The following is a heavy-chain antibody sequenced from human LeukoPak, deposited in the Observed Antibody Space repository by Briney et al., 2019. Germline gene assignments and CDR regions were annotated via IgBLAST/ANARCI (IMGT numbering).Heavy chain of an antibody. V-gene: IGHV4-39*01. D-gene: IGHD4-17*01. J-gene: IGHJ3*02. Sequence: PSEALSLTCAVYGGSFSGYYWGWIRQPPGKGLEWIGSIYYSGSTYYNPSLKSRVTISVDTSKNQFSLKLSSVTAADTAVYYCARHKPDYDYGDYESAFDIWGQGTMVTVSS. CDR2: IYYSGST. CDR1: GGSFSGYY. CDR3: ARHKPDYDYGDYESAFDI.